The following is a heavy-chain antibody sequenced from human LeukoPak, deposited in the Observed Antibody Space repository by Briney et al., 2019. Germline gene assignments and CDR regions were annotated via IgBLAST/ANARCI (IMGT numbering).Heavy chain of an antibody. J-gene: IGHJ4*02. D-gene: IGHD3-22*01. Sequence: GGSLRLSCAASRFTFSSYWMHWVRQAPGKGLVWVSRINTDGSSTSYADSVKGRFTISRDNAKNTLYLQMNSLRAEDTAVYYCARAPRDSSGSPRVYYFDYWGQGTLVTVSS. V-gene: IGHV3-74*01. CDR2: INTDGSST. CDR1: RFTFSSYW. CDR3: ARAPRDSSGSPRVYYFDY.